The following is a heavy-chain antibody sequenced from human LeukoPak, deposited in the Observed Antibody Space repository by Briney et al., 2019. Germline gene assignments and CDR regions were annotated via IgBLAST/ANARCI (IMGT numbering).Heavy chain of an antibody. V-gene: IGHV1-2*02. CDR3: ARVDGSAATGGD. Sequence: GASVQVSCQASGYTFTAYYIHRVRQAPGQGLEWMGLIKANSGGTIYAQMFQGRVTMTRDTSISTAYMELSRLTSDDTAVYYCARVDGSAATGGDWGQGTLVTVSS. CDR1: GYTFTAYY. J-gene: IGHJ4*02. CDR2: IKANSGGT. D-gene: IGHD7-27*01.